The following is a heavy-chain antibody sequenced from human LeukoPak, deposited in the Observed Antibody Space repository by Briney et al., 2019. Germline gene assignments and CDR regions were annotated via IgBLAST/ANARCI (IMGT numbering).Heavy chain of an antibody. Sequence: GGSLRLSCAASGFTFSSYAMHWVRQARGKGREYVSAISSNGGSTYYANSVKGRFTISRDNSKNTLYLQMNSLRAEDTALYYCAKKRCSSSGCPADYWGQGTLVTVSS. V-gene: IGHV3-64*01. CDR2: ISSNGGST. CDR1: GFTFSSYA. CDR3: AKKRCSSSGCPADY. D-gene: IGHD6-19*01. J-gene: IGHJ4*02.